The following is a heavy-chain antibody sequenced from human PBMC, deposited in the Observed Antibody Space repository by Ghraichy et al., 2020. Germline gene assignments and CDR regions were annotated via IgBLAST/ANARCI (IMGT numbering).Heavy chain of an antibody. CDR3: ARDLVDDFWSGYNYYYAMDV. D-gene: IGHD3-3*01. CDR2: ISGNNGNT. CDR1: GYTFSDYG. V-gene: IGHV1-18*04. Sequence: ASVKVSCKASGYTFSDYGISWVRQAPGQGLEWMGWISGNNGNTNYAQKLQGRVTMTTDTSTSTIYVELRSLRSDDTAVYYCARDLVDDFWSGYNYYYAMDVWGQGTTVTVSS. J-gene: IGHJ6*01.